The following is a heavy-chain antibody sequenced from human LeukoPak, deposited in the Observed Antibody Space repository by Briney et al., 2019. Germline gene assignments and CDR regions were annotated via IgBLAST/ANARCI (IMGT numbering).Heavy chain of an antibody. J-gene: IGHJ4*02. V-gene: IGHV3-30*04. D-gene: IGHD2-21*02. Sequence: PGRSLRLSCAASGFTFSGYGMHWVRLAPGVGLQWIAFISDDGSNKDYAVSVKGRFTITRDNSKNTLFLEMRSLRTEDTAVYYCARGKVVTASPLDFWGQGTLGTVSS. CDR1: GFTFSGYG. CDR2: ISDDGSNK. CDR3: ARGKVVTASPLDF.